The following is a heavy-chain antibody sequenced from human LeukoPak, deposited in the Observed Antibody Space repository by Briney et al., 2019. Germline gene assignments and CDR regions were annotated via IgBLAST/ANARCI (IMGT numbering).Heavy chain of an antibody. CDR1: GFNTSTYW. D-gene: IGHD3-10*01. J-gene: IGHJ6*02. CDR3: ASQGGLLWFGELSGGMDV. CDR2: INQPGSGK. Sequence: GGSLRLSCAASGFNTSTYWMSWVRQTPGRGLEWVANINQPGSGKYHVDSVKGRFTISRDNSKNTLYLQMNSLRAEDTAVYYCASQGGLLWFGELSGGMDVWGQGTTVTVSS. V-gene: IGHV3-7*01.